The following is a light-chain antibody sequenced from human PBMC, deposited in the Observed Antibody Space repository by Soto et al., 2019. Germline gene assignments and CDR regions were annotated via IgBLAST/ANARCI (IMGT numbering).Light chain of an antibody. J-gene: IGLJ3*02. CDR2: NNA. CDR1: SSNIGSNT. CDR3: AAWDESLNGWV. V-gene: IGLV1-44*01. Sequence: QSVLTQAPSASWTPGQRVTISFSGTSSNIGSNTVNWYQQLPGTAPKLLIYNNAQRPSGVPDRLSGSKSGTSASLAIGGLKYEDETDYYCAAWDESLNGWVFGGGTTLTVL.